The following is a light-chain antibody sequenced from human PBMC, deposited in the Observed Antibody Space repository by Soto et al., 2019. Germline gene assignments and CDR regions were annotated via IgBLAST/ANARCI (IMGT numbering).Light chain of an antibody. J-gene: IGKJ5*01. CDR3: QQRSNWQIT. V-gene: IGKV3D-11*02. CDR1: QSVSTN. Sequence: EIVVTQFPATLSESPGERVTLSCRASQSVSTNLAWYQQRPGEAPRLLIYDASNRATGIPARFSGSGSGTDFTLTISSLEPEDFAVYYCQQRSNWQITFGQGTRLEIK. CDR2: DAS.